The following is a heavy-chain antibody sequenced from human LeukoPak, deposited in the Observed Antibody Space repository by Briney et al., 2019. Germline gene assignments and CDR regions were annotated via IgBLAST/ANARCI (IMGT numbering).Heavy chain of an antibody. Sequence: GGSPRLSCAASGFTFSSYAMSWVRQAPGKGLERVSAISGSGGSTYYADSVKGRFTISRDNSKNTLYLQMNSLRAEDTAVYYRAKEGSNYYYYMDVWGRGTTVTVSS. CDR3: AKEGSNYYYYMDV. V-gene: IGHV3-23*01. CDR1: GFTFSSYA. J-gene: IGHJ6*03. CDR2: ISGSGGST.